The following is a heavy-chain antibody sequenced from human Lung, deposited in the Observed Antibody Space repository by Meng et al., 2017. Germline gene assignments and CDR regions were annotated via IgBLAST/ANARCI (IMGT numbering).Heavy chain of an antibody. D-gene: IGHD1-26*01. CDR3: ARFDISSSGRGDY. J-gene: IGHJ4*02. CDR1: GGSITSSTW. CDR2: IFHSGST. V-gene: IGHV4-4*02. Sequence: QWQPQESGHGLVKPSGTPSPTCACPGGSITSSTWWSWVPQDPGKGLEWFGEIFHSGSTNYNPPLESRVTISVDKSKNQFSLKVYSVTAADTATYYCARFDISSSGRGDYWGQGILVTVSS.